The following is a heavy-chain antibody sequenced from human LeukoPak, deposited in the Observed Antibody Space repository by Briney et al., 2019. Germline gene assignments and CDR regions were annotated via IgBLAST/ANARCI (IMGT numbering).Heavy chain of an antibody. V-gene: IGHV1-69*13. CDR1: GGTFSSYA. CDR3: ARDQHDIVPGYYPRKTAETGKPDY. J-gene: IGHJ4*02. CDR2: IIAIFGTA. D-gene: IGHD3-9*01. Sequence: RASVKVSCKASGGTFSSYAISWVRQAPGQGLEWMGGIIAIFGTANYAQKFQGRVTITADESTNTAYMELSSLRSEDTAVYYCARDQHDIVPGYYPRKTAETGKPDYWGQGTLVTVSS.